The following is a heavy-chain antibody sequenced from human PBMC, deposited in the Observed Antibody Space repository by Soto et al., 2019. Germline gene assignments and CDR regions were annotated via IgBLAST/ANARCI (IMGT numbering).Heavy chain of an antibody. CDR3: ARRGSVHYYGMDV. J-gene: IGHJ6*02. CDR2: IYPGDSDT. Sequence: GEALKISWKGSGYSFTTYWIGWVRQMPGKGLEWMWIIYPGDSDTRYSLSFQGQVTIAVDKSISTAYLQWSSLKASDTAMYYCARRGSVHYYGMDVWGQGTTVTVSS. V-gene: IGHV5-51*01. CDR1: GYSFTTYW.